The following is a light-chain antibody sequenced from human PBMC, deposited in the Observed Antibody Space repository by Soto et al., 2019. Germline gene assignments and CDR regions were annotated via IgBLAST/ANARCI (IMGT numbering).Light chain of an antibody. J-gene: IGLJ1*01. V-gene: IGLV2-14*03. Sequence: QSVLTQPASVCGSPGQSITISCAGTSSDLGAYKYVSWYQQHPDKAPKLILYEVSRRPSGVSNRFSGSKSGNTASLTISGLLAEDEADYSCSSYTNTSTLVFGTGTKVTVL. CDR3: SSYTNTSTLV. CDR2: EVS. CDR1: SSDLGAYKY.